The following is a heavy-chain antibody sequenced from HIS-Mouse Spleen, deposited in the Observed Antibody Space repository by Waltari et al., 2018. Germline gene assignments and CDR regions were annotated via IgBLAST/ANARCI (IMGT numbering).Heavy chain of an antibody. D-gene: IGHD1-26*01. CDR1: GYTFTGYY. V-gene: IGHV1-2*02. J-gene: IGHJ5*02. Sequence: QVQLVQSGAEVKKPGASVKVSCKASGYTFTGYYMHWVRQAPGQGLEWMGWINPNRGGTNYAQKFQGRVTMTRDTSISTAYMELSRLRSDDTAVYYCARPFSGSYYWFDPWGQGTLVTVSS. CDR2: INPNRGGT. CDR3: ARPFSGSYYWFDP.